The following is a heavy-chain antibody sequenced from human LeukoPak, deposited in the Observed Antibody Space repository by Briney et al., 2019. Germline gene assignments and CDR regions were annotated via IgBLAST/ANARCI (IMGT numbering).Heavy chain of an antibody. CDR3: ARGPPNWGYDY. CDR2: MSPNSGDT. V-gene: IGHV1-8*01. J-gene: IGHJ4*02. D-gene: IGHD7-27*01. CDR1: GYTFTSYD. Sequence: ASVKVSCKASGYTFTSYDFNWVRQATGQRPEWMGWMSPNSGDTGYAQEFQDRVTMTRNTSISTAYMELSSLRSDDTAVYYCARGPPNWGYDYWGPGTLVTVSS.